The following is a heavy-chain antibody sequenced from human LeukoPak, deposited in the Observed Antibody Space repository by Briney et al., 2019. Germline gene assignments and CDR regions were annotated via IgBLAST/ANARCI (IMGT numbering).Heavy chain of an antibody. J-gene: IGHJ4*02. D-gene: IGHD3-10*01. CDR3: ARDCWDYGSGSYCGIDY. CDR1: GFTFSSYN. CDR2: ITSSSNYI. Sequence: PGGSLRLSCAASGFTFSSYNMNWVRQAPGKGLEWVSSITSSSNYIYYADSVKGRFTISRDNAKHALYLQMNCLRAEDTTVYYCARDCWDYGSGSYCGIDYWGQGTLVTVSS. V-gene: IGHV3-21*03.